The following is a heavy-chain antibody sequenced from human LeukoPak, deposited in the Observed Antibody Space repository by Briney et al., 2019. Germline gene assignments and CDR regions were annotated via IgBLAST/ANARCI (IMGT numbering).Heavy chain of an antibody. CDR3: VRDSRPPDSIHFWSVNLFDP. CDR1: GFAFNTYT. V-gene: IGHV3-30*04. Sequence: PGGSLRLSCAASGFAFNTYTIHWVRQAPGKGLEWVAVISYDGGNDYYADSVKGRFTISRDNSKNTLYLQMNGLRPEDTAVYYCVRDSRPPDSIHFWSVNLFDPWGQGTLVTVSS. J-gene: IGHJ5*02. D-gene: IGHD3-3*02. CDR2: ISYDGGND.